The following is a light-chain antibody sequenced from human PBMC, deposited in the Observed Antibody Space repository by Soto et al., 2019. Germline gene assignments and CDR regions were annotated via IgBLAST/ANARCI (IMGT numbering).Light chain of an antibody. CDR1: SSNIGSNY. V-gene: IGLV1-47*01. CDR2: RNN. CDR3: VAWDDSLSGRV. Sequence: QAVVTQPPSASGTPGQRVTMSCSGSSSNIGSNYVYWYQQLPGTAPKLLIYRNNQRPSGVPDRFSGSKSGTSASLAISGLRSEDEADYYCVAWDDSLSGRVFGGGTKLTVL. J-gene: IGLJ3*02.